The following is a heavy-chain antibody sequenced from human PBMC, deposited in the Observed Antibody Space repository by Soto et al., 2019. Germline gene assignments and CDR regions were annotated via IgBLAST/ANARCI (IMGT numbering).Heavy chain of an antibody. CDR1: GYTFTSYD. V-gene: IGHV1-8*01. D-gene: IGHD2-8*01. CDR3: ARADCTNGVCYSNYYYYYMDV. CDR2: MNPNSGNT. J-gene: IGHJ6*03. Sequence: ASVKVSCMASGYTFTSYDINWVRQATGQGLEWMGWMNPNSGNTGYAQKFQGRVTMTRNTSISTAYMELSSLGSEDTAVYYCARADCTNGVCYSNYYYYYMDVWGKGTTVTVSS.